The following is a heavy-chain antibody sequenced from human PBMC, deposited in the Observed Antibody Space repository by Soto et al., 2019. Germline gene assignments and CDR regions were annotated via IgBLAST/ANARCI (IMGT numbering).Heavy chain of an antibody. CDR3: ARDRGLWFGESQRARGNWFDP. CDR1: GGSISSGGYY. CDR2: IYYSGST. V-gene: IGHV4-31*03. D-gene: IGHD3-10*01. J-gene: IGHJ5*02. Sequence: SETLSLTCTVSGGSISSGGYYWSWIRQHPGKGLEWIGYIYYSGSTYYNPSLKSRVTISVDTSKNQFSLKLSSVTAADTAVYYCARDRGLWFGESQRARGNWFDPWGQGTLVTVSS.